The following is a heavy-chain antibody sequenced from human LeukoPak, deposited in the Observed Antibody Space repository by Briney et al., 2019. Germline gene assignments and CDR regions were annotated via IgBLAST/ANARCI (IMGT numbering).Heavy chain of an antibody. J-gene: IGHJ4*02. D-gene: IGHD6-19*01. CDR3: ARGQRVPGYSSGWYEPTGEGVDY. CDR1: GGSISSGAYY. Sequence: SETLSLTCTVSGGSISSGAYYWSWIRQHPGKGLEWIGYIYYSGNTYYNPSLKSRVTISVDTSKNQFSLKLSSVTAADTAVYYCARGQRVPGYSSGWYEPTGEGVDYWGQGTLVTVSS. V-gene: IGHV4-31*03. CDR2: IYYSGNT.